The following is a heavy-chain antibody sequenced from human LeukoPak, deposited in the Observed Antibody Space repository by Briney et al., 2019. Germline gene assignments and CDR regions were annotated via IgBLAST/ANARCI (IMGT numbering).Heavy chain of an antibody. V-gene: IGHV3-30-3*01. Sequence: GGSLRLSCAASGFTFSSYAMHWVRQAPGKGPEWVAVISYDGSNKYYADSVKGRFTISRDNSKNTLYLQMNSLRAEDTAVYYCARAGKSGAFDIWGQGTMVTVSS. CDR1: GFTFSSYA. CDR2: ISYDGSNK. D-gene: IGHD4-23*01. J-gene: IGHJ3*02. CDR3: ARAGKSGAFDI.